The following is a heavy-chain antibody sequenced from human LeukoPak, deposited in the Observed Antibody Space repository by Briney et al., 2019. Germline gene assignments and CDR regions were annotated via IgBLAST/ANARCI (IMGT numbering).Heavy chain of an antibody. Sequence: GASVKVSCKASGYTFTSYDINWVRQATGQGLEWMGWMNPNSGNTGYAQKFQGRVTMTRNTSISTAYMELSSLRSEDTAVYYCARATHYGSGSPHYYYYYGVDVWGQGTTVTVSS. CDR3: ARATHYGSGSPHYYYYYGVDV. D-gene: IGHD3-10*01. CDR1: GYTFTSYD. J-gene: IGHJ6*02. V-gene: IGHV1-8*01. CDR2: MNPNSGNT.